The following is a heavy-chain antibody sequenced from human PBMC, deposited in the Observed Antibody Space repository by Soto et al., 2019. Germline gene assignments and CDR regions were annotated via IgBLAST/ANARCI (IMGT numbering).Heavy chain of an antibody. J-gene: IGHJ4*02. D-gene: IGHD6-19*01. CDR3: ARDTTGYSSGLGY. V-gene: IGHV3-33*01. CDR1: GFTFSSYG. CDR2: IWYDGSNK. Sequence: GGSLRLSCAASGFTFSSYGMHWVRQAPGKGLEWVAVIWYDGSNKYYADSVKGRFTISRDNSKNTLYLQMNSLRAEDTAVYYCARDTTGYSSGLGYWGQGTLVTVSS.